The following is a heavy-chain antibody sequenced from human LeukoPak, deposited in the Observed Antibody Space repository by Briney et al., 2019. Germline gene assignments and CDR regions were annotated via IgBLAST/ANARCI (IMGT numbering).Heavy chain of an antibody. J-gene: IGHJ4*02. CDR3: AKAFLYYDILTGYYDY. D-gene: IGHD3-9*01. CDR2: ISGSGGST. V-gene: IGHV3-23*01. Sequence: WIRQAPGKGLEWVSAISGSGGSTYYADSVKGRFTISRDNSKNTLYLQMNSLRAEDTAVYYCAKAFLYYDILTGYYDYWGQGTLVTVSS.